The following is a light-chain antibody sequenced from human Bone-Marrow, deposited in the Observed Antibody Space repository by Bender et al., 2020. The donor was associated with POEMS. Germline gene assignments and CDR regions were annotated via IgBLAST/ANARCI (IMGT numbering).Light chain of an antibody. CDR3: AVWDDSLNGWV. CDR1: SSNIGAHA. Sequence: QSVLTQPPSVSGAPGQRVTISCTGSSSNIGAHAVNWYQHLPGTAPKLLIYSSHRRPSEVPDRFSGSRSGTSASLAISGLQSEDEADYYCAVWDDSLNGWVFGGETKLTVL. V-gene: IGLV1-44*01. J-gene: IGLJ3*02. CDR2: SSH.